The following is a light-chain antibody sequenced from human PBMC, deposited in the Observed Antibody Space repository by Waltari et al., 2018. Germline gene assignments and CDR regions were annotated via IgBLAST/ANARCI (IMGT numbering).Light chain of an antibody. Sequence: SFELRQPSSVSVSPGQTAKIPCSGDVLVKKYGRWIQQKPGQAPVFVIFRDSERPPGIPERFSGSSSGTTVTLTITGVQVEDEADYYCYSAADNSRVFGGGTKLTVL. CDR3: YSAADNSRV. CDR1: VLVKKY. CDR2: RDS. J-gene: IGLJ3*02. V-gene: IGLV3-27*01.